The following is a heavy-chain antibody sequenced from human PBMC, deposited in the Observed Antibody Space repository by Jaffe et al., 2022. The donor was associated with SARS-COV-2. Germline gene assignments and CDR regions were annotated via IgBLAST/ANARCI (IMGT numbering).Heavy chain of an antibody. J-gene: IGHJ4*02. Sequence: QVQLVESGGGVVQPGRSLRLSCAASRFTFSNFAMHWVRQAPGEGLEWVAVISYDGSNKYYADSVKGRFTISRDNSKNALYLQMNSLRAEDTAVYYCARDLGSTWYGGFDYWGQGTLVTVSS. D-gene: IGHD6-13*01. CDR1: RFTFSNFA. CDR3: ARDLGSTWYGGFDY. CDR2: ISYDGSNK. V-gene: IGHV3-30*04.